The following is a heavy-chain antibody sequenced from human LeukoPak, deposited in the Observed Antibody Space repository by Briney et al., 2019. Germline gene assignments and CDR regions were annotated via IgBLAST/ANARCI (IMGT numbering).Heavy chain of an antibody. D-gene: IGHD3-10*01. J-gene: IGHJ4*02. CDR1: RFTFNKYG. Sequence: GGSLRLSCAASRFTFNKYGMHWVRQAPGKGLEWVAFIRYDGSNKYYTDSVKGRFTISRDNSKNTLYLQMNSLRAEDTAVYYCARGYGSGSSHIDYWGQGTLVTVSS. V-gene: IGHV3-30*02. CDR3: ARGYGSGSSHIDY. CDR2: IRYDGSNK.